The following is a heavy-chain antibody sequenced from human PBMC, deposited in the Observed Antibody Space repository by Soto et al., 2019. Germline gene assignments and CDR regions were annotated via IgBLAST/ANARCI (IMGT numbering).Heavy chain of an antibody. CDR3: ARGYDFWGGMDV. J-gene: IGHJ6*02. CDR1: GYTFTSYA. Sequence: QVQLVQSGAEEKKPGASVKVSCKASGYTFTSYAMHWVRQAPGQRLEWMGWINAGNGNTTDSQQFQGRVTITRDTSASTAYMELSSLRSEDTAVYCCARGYDFWGGMDVWGQGTTVTVSS. V-gene: IGHV1-3*05. CDR2: INAGNGNT. D-gene: IGHD3-3*01.